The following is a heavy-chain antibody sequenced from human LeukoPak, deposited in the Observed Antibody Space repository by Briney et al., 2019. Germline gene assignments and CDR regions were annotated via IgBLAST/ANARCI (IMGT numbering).Heavy chain of an antibody. Sequence: NPSQTLSLTCTVSGGSISSGSYYWSWIRQPAGKGLEWIGRIYTSGSTNYNPSLKSRVTISVDTSKNQFSRKLSSVTAADTAVYYCAQGNYDILTGYPPSWFDPWGQGTLVTVSS. CDR1: GGSISSGSYY. CDR3: AQGNYDILTGYPPSWFDP. V-gene: IGHV4-61*02. D-gene: IGHD3-9*01. CDR2: IYTSGST. J-gene: IGHJ5*02.